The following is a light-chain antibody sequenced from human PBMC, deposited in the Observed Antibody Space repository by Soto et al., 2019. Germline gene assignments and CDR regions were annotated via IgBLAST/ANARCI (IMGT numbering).Light chain of an antibody. CDR1: QSLSSSY. Sequence: ENVLTQSPGTLSLSPGERATLSCRASQSLSSSYLAWYQQKPGQAPRLLIYGASSRATGIPDRFSGSGSGTDFTLTISRLEPEDFAEYYCQQFATSPLTFGGGTKVEIK. V-gene: IGKV3-20*01. J-gene: IGKJ4*01. CDR2: GAS. CDR3: QQFATSPLT.